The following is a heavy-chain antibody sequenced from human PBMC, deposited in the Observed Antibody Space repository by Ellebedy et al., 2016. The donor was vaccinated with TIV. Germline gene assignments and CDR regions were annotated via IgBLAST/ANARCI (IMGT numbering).Heavy chain of an antibody. J-gene: IGHJ4*02. Sequence: GESLKIPCAASGFTFSSYSKNWVRQAPGKGLEWVSYISSSSSTIYYADSVKGRFTISRDNAKNSLYLQMNSLRDEDTAVYYCATSDGYGSGIQWECFDYWGQGTLVTVSS. CDR3: ATSDGYGSGIQWECFDY. CDR1: GFTFSSYS. V-gene: IGHV3-48*02. D-gene: IGHD3-10*01. CDR2: ISSSSSTI.